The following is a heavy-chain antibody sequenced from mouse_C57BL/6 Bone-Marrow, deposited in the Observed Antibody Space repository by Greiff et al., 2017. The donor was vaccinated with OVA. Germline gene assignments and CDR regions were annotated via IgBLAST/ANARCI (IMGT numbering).Heavy chain of an antibody. CDR2: INPSSGYT. Sequence: VQLQQSGAELAKPGASVKLSCKASGYTFTSYWMHWVKQRHGQGLEWIGYINPSSGYTKYNQKFKDKATLTADKSSSTAYMPLSFLTYEDSAVYYCASGSFAYWGQGTLVTVSA. J-gene: IGHJ3*01. V-gene: IGHV1-7*01. D-gene: IGHD4-1*01. CDR1: GYTFTSYW. CDR3: ASGSFAY.